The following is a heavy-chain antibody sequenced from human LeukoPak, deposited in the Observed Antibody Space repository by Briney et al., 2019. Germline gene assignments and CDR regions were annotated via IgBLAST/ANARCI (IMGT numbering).Heavy chain of an antibody. D-gene: IGHD3-16*02. CDR1: GYTFTSYY. J-gene: IGHJ4*02. CDR3: AREDDYVWGSYRLIDY. CDR2: INPSGGST. V-gene: IGHV1-46*01. Sequence: GASVKVSCKASGYTFTSYYMHWVRQAPGQGLEWKGIINPSGGSTSYAQKFQGRVTMTRDMSTSTVYMELSSLRSEDTAVYYCAREDDYVWGSYRLIDYWGQGTLVTVSS.